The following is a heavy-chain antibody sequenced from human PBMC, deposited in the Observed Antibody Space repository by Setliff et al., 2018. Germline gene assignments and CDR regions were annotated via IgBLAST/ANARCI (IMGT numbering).Heavy chain of an antibody. J-gene: IGHJ4*02. CDR3: AKQKNTGYGQPVDS. CDR1: GFTFNNYA. CDR2: IFSGGSSA. D-gene: IGHD5-12*01. V-gene: IGHV3-23*03. Sequence: GESLRLSCAASGFTFNNYAVSWVRQAPGKGLEWVSTIFSGGSSAYYADSVKGRFTISRDNSKSTLYLQMNSLRAEDTALYFCAKQKNTGYGQPVDSWGQGVQVTVSS.